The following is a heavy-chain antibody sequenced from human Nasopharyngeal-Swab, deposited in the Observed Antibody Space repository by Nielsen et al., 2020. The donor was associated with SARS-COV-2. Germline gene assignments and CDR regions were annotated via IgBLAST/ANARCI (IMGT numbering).Heavy chain of an antibody. CDR1: GFTFSSYS. CDR2: ISSSSSYI. J-gene: IGHJ3*02. CDR3: ARDRRPSSGWYSSAFDI. Sequence: LSLTCAASGFTFSSYSMNWVRQAPGKGLEWVSSISSSSSYIYYADSVKGRFTISRDNVKNSLYLQMNSLRAEDTAVYYCARDRRPSSGWYSSAFDIWGQGTMVTVSS. D-gene: IGHD6-19*01. V-gene: IGHV3-21*01.